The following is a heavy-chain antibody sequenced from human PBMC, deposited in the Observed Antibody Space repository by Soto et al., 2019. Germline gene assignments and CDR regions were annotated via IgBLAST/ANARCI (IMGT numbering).Heavy chain of an antibody. Sequence: QVQLVQSGAEVKKPGSSVKVSCKASGGTFSSYAISWVRQAPGQGLEWMGGIIPIFGTANYAQKFQGRVTITADESTRTAYMELSSLRSADTSVYYCARAYHSGYDYASGWFDRWGQGTLVTVSS. J-gene: IGHJ5*02. CDR3: ARAYHSGYDYASGWFDR. CDR2: IIPIFGTA. V-gene: IGHV1-69*01. CDR1: GGTFSSYA. D-gene: IGHD5-12*01.